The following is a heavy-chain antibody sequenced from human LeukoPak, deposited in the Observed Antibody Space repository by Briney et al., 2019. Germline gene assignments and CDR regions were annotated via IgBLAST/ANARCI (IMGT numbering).Heavy chain of an antibody. CDR3: ARGYARAGYSSSWARWKGFDP. CDR2: IYYSGST. V-gene: IGHV4-39*07. Sequence: ASETRSLTCTVSGGSISSRTYYWAWIRQPPGQGLEWIGNIYYSGSTNYNPSLKSRVTISVDTSKNQFSLKLSSVTAADTAVYYCARGYARAGYSSSWARWKGFDPWGQGTLVTVSS. D-gene: IGHD6-13*01. J-gene: IGHJ5*02. CDR1: GGSISSRTYY.